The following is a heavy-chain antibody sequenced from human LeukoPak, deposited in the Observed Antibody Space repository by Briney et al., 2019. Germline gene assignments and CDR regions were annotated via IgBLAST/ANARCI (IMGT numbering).Heavy chain of an antibody. CDR1: GGSFSGYY. Sequence: SETLSLTCAVYGGSFSGYYWSWIRQPPGKGLEWIGEINHSGSTNYNPSLKSRVTISVDTSKNQFSLKLSSVTAADTAVYYCARGRKHDYRGQGTLVTVSS. CDR3: ARGRKHDY. CDR2: INHSGST. J-gene: IGHJ4*02. V-gene: IGHV4-34*01.